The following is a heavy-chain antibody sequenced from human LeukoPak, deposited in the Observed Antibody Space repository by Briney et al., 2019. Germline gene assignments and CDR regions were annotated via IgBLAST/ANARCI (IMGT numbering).Heavy chain of an antibody. V-gene: IGHV3-33*01. D-gene: IGHD5-12*01. CDR1: GFTFSSYG. Sequence: AGGSLRLSCAASGFTFSSYGMHWVRQAPGKGLEWVAVIWYDGSNKYYADSVKGRFTISRDNSKNTLYLQMNSLRADDTAAYYCARGSGYDPNEYYFDYWGQGTLVTVSS. CDR2: IWYDGSNK. CDR3: ARGSGYDPNEYYFDY. J-gene: IGHJ4*02.